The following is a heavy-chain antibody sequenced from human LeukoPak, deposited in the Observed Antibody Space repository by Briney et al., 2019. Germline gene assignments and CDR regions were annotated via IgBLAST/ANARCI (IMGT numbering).Heavy chain of an antibody. D-gene: IGHD3-10*01. CDR3: ARTDTHYYGSGSYYNVGAFDI. CDR2: ISSSGSTI. CDR1: GFTFSSYE. J-gene: IGHJ3*02. V-gene: IGHV3-48*03. Sequence: PGGSLRLSRAASGFTFSSYEMNWVRQAPGKGLEWVSYISSSGSTIYYADSVKGRFTISRDNSKNTLYLQMNSLRAEDTAVYYCARTDTHYYGSGSYYNVGAFDIWGLGTMVTVSS.